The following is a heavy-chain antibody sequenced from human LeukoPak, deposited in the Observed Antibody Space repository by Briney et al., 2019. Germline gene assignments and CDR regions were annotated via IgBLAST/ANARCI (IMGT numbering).Heavy chain of an antibody. V-gene: IGHV3-53*01. CDR1: GFTVNSNY. CDR3: ARDGDYYDSSGYSQD. CDR2: IYSGGST. J-gene: IGHJ4*02. Sequence: GGSLRLSCAASGFTVNSNYMSWVRQAPGKGLEWVSVIYSGGSTYYADSVKGRFTISRDNSKNTLYLQMNSLRAEDTAVYYCARDGDYYDSSGYSQDWGQGTLVTVSS. D-gene: IGHD3-22*01.